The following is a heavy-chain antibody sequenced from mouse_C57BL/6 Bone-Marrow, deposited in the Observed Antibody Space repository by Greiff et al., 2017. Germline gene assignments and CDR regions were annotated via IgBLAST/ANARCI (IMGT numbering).Heavy chain of an antibody. D-gene: IGHD2-1*01. Sequence: QVQLKQPGAELVKPGASVKMSCKASGYTFTSYWITWVKQRPGQGLEWIGDIYPGSGSTNYNEKFKSKATLTVDTSSSTAYMQLSSLTSEDSAVYYCARRVIYYGNTWFAYWGQGTLVTVSA. V-gene: IGHV1-55*01. CDR1: GYTFTSYW. J-gene: IGHJ3*01. CDR2: IYPGSGST. CDR3: ARRVIYYGNTWFAY.